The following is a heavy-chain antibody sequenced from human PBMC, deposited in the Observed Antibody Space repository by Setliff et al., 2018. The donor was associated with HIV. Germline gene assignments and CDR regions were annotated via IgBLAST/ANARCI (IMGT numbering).Heavy chain of an antibody. Sequence: SETLSLTCTVSGGSISGYYWSWIRQPPGKGLEWIAYIYYSGSTNYNPYLKSRVTISVDTSKNQFSLKLNSVTAADTAVYYCARNVEGLRSAVNRFDPWGQGTLVTVSS. CDR2: IYYSGST. CDR1: GGSISGYY. D-gene: IGHD4-17*01. CDR3: ARNVEGLRSAVNRFDP. V-gene: IGHV4-59*08. J-gene: IGHJ5*02.